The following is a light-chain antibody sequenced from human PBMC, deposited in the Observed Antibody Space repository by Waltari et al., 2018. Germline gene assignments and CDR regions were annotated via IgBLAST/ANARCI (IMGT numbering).Light chain of an antibody. CDR3: QVWDSSSDR. V-gene: IGLV3-21*04. Sequence: SYVLTQPPSLSVAPGKTARITCGGNNIGSKSVHWYQQKPGQAPVLVIYYDSDWPSGIPERFSGSNSGNTAALTISRVEAGDEAVYYCQVWDSSSDRFGGGTKLTVL. J-gene: IGLJ2*01. CDR1: NIGSKS. CDR2: YDS.